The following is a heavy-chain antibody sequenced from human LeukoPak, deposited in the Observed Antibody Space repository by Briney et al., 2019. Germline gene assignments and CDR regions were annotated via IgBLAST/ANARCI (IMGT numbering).Heavy chain of an antibody. J-gene: IGHJ4*02. Sequence: GASVKVSCKASGYTFTSYGISWVRQAPGQGLEWMGWISAYNGNTNYAQKLQGRVTMATDTSTSTAYMELRSLRSDDTAVYYCARDPPAMDDSSGPPNNYWGQGTLVTVSS. CDR2: ISAYNGNT. CDR1: GYTFTSYG. D-gene: IGHD3-22*01. V-gene: IGHV1-18*01. CDR3: ARDPPAMDDSSGPPNNY.